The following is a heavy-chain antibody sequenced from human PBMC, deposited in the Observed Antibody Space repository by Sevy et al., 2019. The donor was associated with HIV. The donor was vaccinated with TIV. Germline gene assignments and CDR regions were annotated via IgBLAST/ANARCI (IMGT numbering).Heavy chain of an antibody. Sequence: GGSLRLSCAASGFTFSRSAMSWFRQAPGKGLEWVSTINTMGAGTNYGYSVRGQFTISRDNSKNTLYLQMNSLRAEDTAAYYCAKGDYNYNFLFDYWGQGTLVTVSS. V-gene: IGHV3-23*01. D-gene: IGHD1-1*01. CDR1: GFTFSRSA. CDR2: INTMGAGT. J-gene: IGHJ4*02. CDR3: AKGDYNYNFLFDY.